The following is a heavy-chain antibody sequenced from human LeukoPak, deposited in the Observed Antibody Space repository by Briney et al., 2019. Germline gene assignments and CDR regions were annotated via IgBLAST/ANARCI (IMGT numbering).Heavy chain of an antibody. CDR2: INHSGST. Sequence: SETLSLTCAVYGGSFSGYYWSWIRQPPGKGLEWIGEINHSGSTNYNPSLKSRVTISVDTSKNQFSLKLSSVTAADTAVYYCARQEPYYYYYYGMDVWGQGTTVTVSS. V-gene: IGHV4-34*01. D-gene: IGHD1-1*01. CDR3: ARQEPYYYYYYGMDV. CDR1: GGSFSGYY. J-gene: IGHJ6*02.